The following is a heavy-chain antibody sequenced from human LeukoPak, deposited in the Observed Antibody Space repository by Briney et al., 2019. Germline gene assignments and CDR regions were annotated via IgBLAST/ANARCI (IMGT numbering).Heavy chain of an antibody. CDR1: GGSISSYY. Sequence: PSETLSLTCTVSGGSISSYYWSWIRQPPGKGLEWIGYIYYSGSTNYNPSLKSRVTISVDTSKNQFSLKLSSVTAADTAVYYCARAPSGDYVAYWGQGTLVTVSP. D-gene: IGHD4-17*01. J-gene: IGHJ4*02. CDR2: IYYSGST. CDR3: ARAPSGDYVAY. V-gene: IGHV4-59*01.